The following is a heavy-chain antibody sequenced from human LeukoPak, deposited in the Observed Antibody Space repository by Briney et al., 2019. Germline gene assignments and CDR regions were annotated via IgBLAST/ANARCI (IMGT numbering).Heavy chain of an antibody. CDR3: AKDLANYYDSSGYGDY. D-gene: IGHD3-22*01. V-gene: IGHV3-23*01. J-gene: IGHJ4*02. CDR1: GFTFSSYA. Sequence: GGSLTLSCAASGFTFSSYAMSWVRQAPGKGLEWVSAISGSGGSTYYADSVKGRFTISRDNSKNTLYLQMNSLRAEDTAVYYCAKDLANYYDSSGYGDYWGQGTLVTVSS. CDR2: ISGSGGST.